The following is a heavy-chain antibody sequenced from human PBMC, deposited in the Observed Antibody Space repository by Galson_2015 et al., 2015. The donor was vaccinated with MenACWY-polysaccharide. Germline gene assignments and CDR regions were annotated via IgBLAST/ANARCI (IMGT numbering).Heavy chain of an antibody. D-gene: IGHD2-15*01. V-gene: IGHV3-48*03. J-gene: IGHJ3*01. Sequence: SLRLSCAVSGFTFSSYEMNWVRQAPGKGLDWVSYISSSCITIYYADSVKGLFTISRTNAKNSLSLQMNSLRAEDTAIYYCARDGGFLDAFYFWGQGKRVTVSS. CDR2: ISSSCITI. CDR1: GFTFSSYE. CDR3: ARDGGFLDAFYF.